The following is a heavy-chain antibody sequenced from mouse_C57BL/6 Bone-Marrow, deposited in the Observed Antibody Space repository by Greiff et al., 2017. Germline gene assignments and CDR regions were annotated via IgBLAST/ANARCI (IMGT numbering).Heavy chain of an antibody. CDR3: ARLYDYDGFYAMDY. CDR1: GFTFSDYG. V-gene: IGHV5-15*01. CDR2: ISNLAYSI. J-gene: IGHJ4*01. Sequence: EVQVVESGGGLVQPGGSLKLSCAASGFTFSDYGMAWVRQAPRKGPEWVAFISNLAYSIYYADTVTGRFTISRENAKNTLYLEMSRLRSEDTAMYYCARLYDYDGFYAMDYWGQGTSVTVSS. D-gene: IGHD2-4*01.